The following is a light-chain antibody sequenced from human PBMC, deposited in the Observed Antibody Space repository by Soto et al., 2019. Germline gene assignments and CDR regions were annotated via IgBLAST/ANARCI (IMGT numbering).Light chain of an antibody. CDR2: GAS. V-gene: IGKV3-15*01. CDR3: QQYNNWPNT. CDR1: QSVSSN. J-gene: IGKJ2*01. Sequence: EIVMTQSPATLSVSPGERATLSCRASQSVSSNLAWYQQNPGQAPRLLIYGASTRATGIPARFSGSGSGAEFTLTISRLQSEDFVVYYCQQYNNWPNTFGQGTKLEIK.